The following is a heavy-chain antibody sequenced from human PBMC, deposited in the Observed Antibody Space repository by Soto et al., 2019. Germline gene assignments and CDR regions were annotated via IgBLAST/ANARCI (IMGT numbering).Heavy chain of an antibody. CDR2: IYYSGSS. CDR1: GGSIGNSY. D-gene: IGHD6-13*01. CDR3: ARHSSSWPIFDY. Sequence: QVQLQESGPGLVKPSETLSLTCTVSGGSIGNSYWSWIRQPPVKGLEWIGYIYYSGSSNYNHSLKSRVSISVDTSKNQFSLKLSSVTAADTAVYYCARHSSSWPIFDYWGQGTLVIVSS. J-gene: IGHJ4*02. V-gene: IGHV4-59*08.